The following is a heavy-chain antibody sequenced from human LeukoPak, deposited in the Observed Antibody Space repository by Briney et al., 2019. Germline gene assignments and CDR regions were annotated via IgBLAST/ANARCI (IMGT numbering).Heavy chain of an antibody. CDR1: GGSFSGYY. CDR3: ARGRYSGYDALDY. V-gene: IGHV4-34*01. D-gene: IGHD5-12*01. Sequence: PSETLSLTCAVYGGSFSGYYWSWIRQPPGKGLEWIGEINHSGSTNYNPSLKSRVTISVDTSKNQFSLKLSSVTAADTAVYYCARGRYSGYDALDYWGQGTLVTVSS. J-gene: IGHJ4*02. CDR2: INHSGST.